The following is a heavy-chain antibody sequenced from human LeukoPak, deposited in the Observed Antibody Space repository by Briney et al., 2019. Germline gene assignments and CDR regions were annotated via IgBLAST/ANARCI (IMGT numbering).Heavy chain of an antibody. CDR2: IFPLFETT. CDR1: GGTFNNYA. CDR3: ARGKESHGHYFHY. Sequence: SVKVSCKASGGTFNNYAINWVRQAPGQGLEWMGGIFPLFETTNYAQRFRGRVTITADESTSTAYMELNSLRTEDTAIYYCARGKESHGHYFHYWGQGTLVTVSS. V-gene: IGHV1-69*13. J-gene: IGHJ4*02.